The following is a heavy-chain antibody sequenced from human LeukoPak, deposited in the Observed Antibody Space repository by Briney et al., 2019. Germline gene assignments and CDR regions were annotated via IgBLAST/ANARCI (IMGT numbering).Heavy chain of an antibody. D-gene: IGHD3-3*01. CDR1: ELTVCSNY. CDR3: AKDSRFYDFWSGYYDDAFDI. J-gene: IGHJ3*02. V-gene: IGHV3-48*01. CDR2: ISSSSSTI. Sequence: GGPLRLSCAASELTVCSNYMSWVRQAPGKGLEWVSYISSSSSTIYYADSVKGRFTISRDNAKNTLYLQMNSLRAEDTAVYYCAKDSRFYDFWSGYYDDAFDIWGQGTMVTVSS.